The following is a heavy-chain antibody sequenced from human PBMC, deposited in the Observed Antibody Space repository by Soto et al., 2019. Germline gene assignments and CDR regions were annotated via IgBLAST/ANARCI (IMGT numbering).Heavy chain of an antibody. CDR2: LNAGNGNT. V-gene: IGHV1-3*01. CDR3: ARVPGYSLGDL. D-gene: IGHD2-21*01. CDR1: GYTFTSYA. Sequence: QVQLVQSGAEVKKPGASVKVSCKASGYTFTSYAMHWVRQAPGQRLEWMGWLNAGNGNTKYSQKFQRRVTITRDTSASTAYMELSSLRSEDTAVYYCARVPGYSLGDLWGRGTLVTVSS. J-gene: IGHJ2*01.